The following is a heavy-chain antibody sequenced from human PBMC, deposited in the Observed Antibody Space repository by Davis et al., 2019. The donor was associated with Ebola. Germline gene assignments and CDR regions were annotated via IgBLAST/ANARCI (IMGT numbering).Heavy chain of an antibody. CDR2: INTNTGNP. CDR1: GGTFSSYT. J-gene: IGHJ4*02. CDR3: ARGGYSSGWYLYYFDY. V-gene: IGHV7-4-1*02. D-gene: IGHD6-19*01. Sequence: ASVKVSCKASGGTFSSYTISWVRQAPGQGLEWMGWINTNTGNPTYAQGFTGRFVFPLDTSVSTAYLQISSLKAEDTAVYYCARGGYSSGWYLYYFDYWGQGTLVTVSS.